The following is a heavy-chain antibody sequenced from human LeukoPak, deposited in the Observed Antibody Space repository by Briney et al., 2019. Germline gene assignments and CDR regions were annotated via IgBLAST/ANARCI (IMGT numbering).Heavy chain of an antibody. D-gene: IGHD3-10*01. V-gene: IGHV3-23*01. CDR1: GFTFSSYA. Sequence: GGSLRLSCAASGFTFSSYAMSWVRQAPGKGLEWVSAISGSGGSTYYADSVKDRFTISRDNSKNTLYLQMNSLRAEDTAVYYCAKDRGVRDFGFDYWGQGTLVTVSS. CDR3: AKDRGVRDFGFDY. J-gene: IGHJ4*02. CDR2: ISGSGGST.